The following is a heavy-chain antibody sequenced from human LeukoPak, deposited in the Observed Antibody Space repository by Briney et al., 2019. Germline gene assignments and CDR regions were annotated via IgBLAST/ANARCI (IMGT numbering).Heavy chain of an antibody. V-gene: IGHV3-23*01. J-gene: IGHJ5*02. CDR1: GFTFSSFP. Sequence: GGSLRLSCEASGFTFSSFPMSWVRQAPGKGLEWVSSITDISPNTFYADSVKGRFTISRDNSKNTLYLQMNSLRADDTAVYYCAKDENHFWSGYYSNYFDPWGQGTLVTVSS. CDR2: ITDISPNT. CDR3: AKDENHFWSGYYSNYFDP. D-gene: IGHD3-3*02.